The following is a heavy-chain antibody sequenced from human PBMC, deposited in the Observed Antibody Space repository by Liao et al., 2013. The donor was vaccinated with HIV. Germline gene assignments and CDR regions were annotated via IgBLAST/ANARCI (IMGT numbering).Heavy chain of an antibody. CDR1: GGSFSSHY. CDR3: ASSSSYYESSAYYVF. CDR2: IKHSGST. J-gene: IGHJ4*02. D-gene: IGHD3-22*01. Sequence: QVQLQQWGAGLLKPSETLSLTCAVYGGSFSSHYWSWIRQSPGKGLEWIGEIKHSGSTTHNPSLKSRVTMSVDTSKKQFSLKLSAVTAADTAVYYCASSSSYYESSAYYVFWGQGTQVTVSS. V-gene: IGHV4-34*02.